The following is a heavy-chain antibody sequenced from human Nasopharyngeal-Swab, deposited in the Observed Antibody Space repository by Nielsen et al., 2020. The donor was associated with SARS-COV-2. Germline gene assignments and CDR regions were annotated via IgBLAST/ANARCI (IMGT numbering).Heavy chain of an antibody. V-gene: IGHV3-74*01. D-gene: IGHD3-16*01. Sequence: GESLKISCAASGFSFSTYWMDWVRQAPGKGPEWVSRIDNDGRRTFYADLVKGRFTISRDNTKNTLYLQMNSLGAEDTAVYYCARSGHKRGDYYWGQGTLVTVSS. J-gene: IGHJ4*02. CDR2: IDNDGRRT. CDR3: ARSGHKRGDYY. CDR1: GFSFSTYW.